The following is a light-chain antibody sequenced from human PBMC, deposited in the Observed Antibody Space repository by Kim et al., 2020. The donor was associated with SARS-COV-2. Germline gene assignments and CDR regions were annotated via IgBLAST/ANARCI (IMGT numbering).Light chain of an antibody. CDR1: QSVSSSY. V-gene: IGKV3D-7*01. Sequence: PGERVNLACRASQSVSSSYLTWYQQKPGQAPRLLIYGASSRATGIPARFSGSGSGTDFTLTISSLQPEDFAVYYCQQDYNLLTFGGGTKVDIK. J-gene: IGKJ4*01. CDR3: QQDYNLLT. CDR2: GAS.